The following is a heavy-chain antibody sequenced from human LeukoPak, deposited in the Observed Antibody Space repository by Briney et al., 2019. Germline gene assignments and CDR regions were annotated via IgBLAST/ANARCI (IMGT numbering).Heavy chain of an antibody. Sequence: ASVKVSCKASGGTFSSYAIGWVRQAPGQGLEWMGGIIPIFGTANYAQKFQGRVTITADESTSTAYMELSSLRSEDTAVYYCARDHLNCGGDCYPGYFDLWGRGTLVTVSS. D-gene: IGHD2-21*02. CDR1: GGTFSSYA. CDR3: ARDHLNCGGDCYPGYFDL. J-gene: IGHJ2*01. V-gene: IGHV1-69*13. CDR2: IIPIFGTA.